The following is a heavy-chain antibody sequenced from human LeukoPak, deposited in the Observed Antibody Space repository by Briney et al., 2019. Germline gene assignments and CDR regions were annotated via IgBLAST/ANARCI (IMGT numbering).Heavy chain of an antibody. CDR1: GYSFTSYW. Sequence: GESLKISCKGSGYSFTSYWIGWVRQLPGKGLEWMGVIYPGDSDTRYSPSFQGQVTISADKSISTAYLQWSSLKASDTAMYYCASNGYDSSGYYYVWGQGTLVTVSS. CDR2: IYPGDSDT. D-gene: IGHD3-22*01. J-gene: IGHJ4*02. CDR3: ASNGYDSSGYYYV. V-gene: IGHV5-51*01.